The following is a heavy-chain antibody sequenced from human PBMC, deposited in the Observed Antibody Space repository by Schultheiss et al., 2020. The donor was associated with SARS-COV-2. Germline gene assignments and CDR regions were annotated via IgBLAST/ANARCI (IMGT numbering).Heavy chain of an antibody. Sequence: SETLSLTCTVSGASVSSTSYYWGWIRQPPGKGLEWIGSIYYSGSTYYNPSLKSRVTISVDTSKNQFSLKLSSVTAADTAVYYCAKEKHGQWLATSPDYWGQGTLVTVSS. CDR1: GASVSSTSYY. CDR2: IYYSGST. V-gene: IGHV4-39*07. D-gene: IGHD6-19*01. CDR3: AKEKHGQWLATSPDY. J-gene: IGHJ4*02.